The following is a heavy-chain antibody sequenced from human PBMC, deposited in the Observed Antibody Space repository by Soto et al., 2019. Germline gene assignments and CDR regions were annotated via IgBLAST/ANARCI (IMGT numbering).Heavy chain of an antibody. CDR3: ANLPPYDSGGSCPDF. D-gene: IGHD3-22*01. Sequence: GVSLSLSCAASGFTFSSYGMHWVRQAPGKGLEWVAVISYDGSNKYYADSVKVRFTISRDISKNTLYLQMNSLRAEDTAVYYWANLPPYDSGGSCPDFWAQGPGVT. J-gene: IGHJ4*02. V-gene: IGHV3-30*18. CDR1: GFTFSSYG. CDR2: ISYDGSNK.